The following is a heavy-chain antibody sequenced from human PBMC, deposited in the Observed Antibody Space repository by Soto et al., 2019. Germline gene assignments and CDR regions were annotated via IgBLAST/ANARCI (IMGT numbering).Heavy chain of an antibody. CDR1: GGSISSSNW. CDR2: IYHSGST. D-gene: IGHD6-13*01. V-gene: IGHV4-4*02. CDR3: ARESQQQRVRDDAFDI. Sequence: QVQLQESGPGLVKPSGTLSLTCAVSGGSISSSNWWSWVRQPPGKGLEWIGEIYHSGSTNYNPSLKSRVTIAVDKSKNQCCLKLSSVLAADTAVYYCARESQQQRVRDDAFDIWGQGTMVTVSS. J-gene: IGHJ3*02.